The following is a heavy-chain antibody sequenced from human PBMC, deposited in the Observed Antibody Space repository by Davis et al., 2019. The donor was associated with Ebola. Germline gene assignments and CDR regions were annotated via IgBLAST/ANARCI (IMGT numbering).Heavy chain of an antibody. CDR2: IYYSGST. V-gene: IGHV4-39*01. J-gene: IGHJ4*01. CDR3: ARSWTQWLVFDY. D-gene: IGHD6-19*01. CDR1: GRSISSSSYY. Sequence: PSETLSLTCTVSGRSISSSSYYRGWIRQPPGKGLEWIGCIYYSGSTYYNPSLKSRVTISVDTSKNQFSLKLSSVTAADTAVYYCARSWTQWLVFDYWGQGTLVTVSS.